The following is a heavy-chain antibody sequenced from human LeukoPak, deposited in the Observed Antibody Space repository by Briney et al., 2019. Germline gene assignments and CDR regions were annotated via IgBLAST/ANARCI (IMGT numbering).Heavy chain of an antibody. Sequence: SETLSLTCTVSGGSISSSSYYWGWIRQPPGKGLEWIGSIYYSGSTYYNPSLKSRVTISVDTSKNQFSLKLSSVTAADTAVYYCARQLPIVGATKGNAFDIWGQGTMVTVSS. J-gene: IGHJ3*02. CDR2: IYYSGST. CDR1: GGSISSSSYY. D-gene: IGHD1-26*01. V-gene: IGHV4-39*01. CDR3: ARQLPIVGATKGNAFDI.